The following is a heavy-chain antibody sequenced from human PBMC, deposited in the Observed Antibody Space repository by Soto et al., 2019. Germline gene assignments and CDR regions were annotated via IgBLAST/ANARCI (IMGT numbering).Heavy chain of an antibody. J-gene: IGHJ5*02. CDR3: ARDMMHWFDP. V-gene: IGHV4-30-2*01. CDR2: IYHSGST. Sequence: SETLSLTCAVSGGSISSGGYSWSWIRQPPGKGLEWIGYIYHSGSTYYNPSLKSRVTISVDRSKNQFSLKLSSVTAADTAVYYCARDMMHWFDPWGQGTLVTVS. D-gene: IGHD3-16*01. CDR1: GGSISSGGYS.